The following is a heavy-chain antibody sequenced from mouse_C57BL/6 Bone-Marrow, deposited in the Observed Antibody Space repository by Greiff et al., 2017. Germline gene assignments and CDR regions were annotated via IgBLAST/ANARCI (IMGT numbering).Heavy chain of an antibody. D-gene: IGHD2-4*01. CDR2: IDPSDSYT. CDR3: ARDYYDYDGSHFDY. Sequence: QVQLQQPGAELVMPGASVKLSCKASGYTFTSYWMHWVKQRPGQGLEWIGEIDPSDSYTNYNQKFKGKSTVTVDKSSSTAYMQLSSLTSEDSAVYYCARDYYDYDGSHFDYWGQGTTLTVSS. CDR1: GYTFTSYW. J-gene: IGHJ2*01. V-gene: IGHV1-69*01.